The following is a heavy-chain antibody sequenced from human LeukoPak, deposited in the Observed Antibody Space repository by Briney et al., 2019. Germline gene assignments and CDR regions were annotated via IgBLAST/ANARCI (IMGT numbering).Heavy chain of an antibody. D-gene: IGHD3-3*01. V-gene: IGHV3-21*01. CDR3: ARDPNYDFWSTGGFDY. CDR1: GFTFSSYS. Sequence: GGSLRLSCAASGFTFSSYSMNWVRQAPGKRLEWVSSISSSSSYIYYADSVKGRFTISRDNAKNSLYLQMNSLRAEDTAVYYCARDPNYDFWSTGGFDYWGQGTLVTVSS. J-gene: IGHJ4*02. CDR2: ISSSSSYI.